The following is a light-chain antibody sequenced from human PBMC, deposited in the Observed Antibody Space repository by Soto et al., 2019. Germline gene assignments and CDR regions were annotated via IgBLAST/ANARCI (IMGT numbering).Light chain of an antibody. Sequence: EIVLTESPATLSLSPGERATLSCRASQSVSSYLAWYQQKPGQAPRLLIYDASNRATGIPARFSGSGSGTDFTLTISSLVPEAFAVYFCPLRKGTFVPGTK. CDR2: DAS. CDR3: PLRKGT. V-gene: IGKV3-11*01. CDR1: QSVSSY. J-gene: IGKJ1*01.